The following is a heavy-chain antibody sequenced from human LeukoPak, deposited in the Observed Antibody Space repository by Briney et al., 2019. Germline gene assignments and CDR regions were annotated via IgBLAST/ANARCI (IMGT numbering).Heavy chain of an antibody. CDR2: INRDGSEK. Sequence: GGSPRLSCVDSGLSFATYWMSWVRQAPGKRLEWVANINRDGSEKYYVDSVKGRFTISRDNAKNSLYLQMNSLRAEDTAVYYCASEIRYCSGGTCYSDYFDNWGQGTLVTVSS. J-gene: IGHJ4*02. CDR3: ASEIRYCSGGTCYSDYFDN. CDR1: GLSFATYW. V-gene: IGHV3-7*01. D-gene: IGHD2-15*01.